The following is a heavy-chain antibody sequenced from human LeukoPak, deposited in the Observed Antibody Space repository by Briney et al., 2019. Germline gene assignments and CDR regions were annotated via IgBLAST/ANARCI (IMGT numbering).Heavy chain of an antibody. CDR2: IYTSGST. V-gene: IGHV4-4*07. Sequence: SETLSLTCTVSGGSSSSYYWSWIRQPPGKGLEWIGRIYTSGSTNYNPSLKSRVTMSVDTSKNQFSLKLSSVTAADTAVYYCASGSYRNFDYWGQGTLVTVSS. CDR1: GGSSSSYY. CDR3: ASGSYRNFDY. J-gene: IGHJ4*02. D-gene: IGHD1-26*01.